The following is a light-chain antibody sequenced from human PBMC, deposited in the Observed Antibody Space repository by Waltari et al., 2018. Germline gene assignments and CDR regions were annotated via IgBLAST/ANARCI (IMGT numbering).Light chain of an antibody. V-gene: IGKV3-20*01. CDR1: QSVGRA. CDR2: DAF. CDR3: QMYVRLPVT. Sequence: SCRASQSVGRALAWYQQKPGQAPRLLIYDAFSRATGISDKCSGSGSGTDFTLTISRVEPEDFAVYFCQMYVRLPVTFGQGTKVEVK. J-gene: IGKJ1*01.